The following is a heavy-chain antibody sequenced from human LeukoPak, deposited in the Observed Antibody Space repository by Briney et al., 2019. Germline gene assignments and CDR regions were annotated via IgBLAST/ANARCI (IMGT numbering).Heavy chain of an antibody. J-gene: IGHJ5*02. D-gene: IGHD6-19*01. Sequence: PSQTLSLTCAISGDSVSNNGASWNWIRQSPSRGLEWLGMTYYRTRWYFDYAVSVRSRATINPDTSKNQFSLQLDSVTPEDTAVYYCARGGAGWYVSVFDPWGQGTLVTVSS. V-gene: IGHV6-1*01. CDR3: ARGGAGWYVSVFDP. CDR2: TYYRTRWYF. CDR1: GDSVSNNGAS.